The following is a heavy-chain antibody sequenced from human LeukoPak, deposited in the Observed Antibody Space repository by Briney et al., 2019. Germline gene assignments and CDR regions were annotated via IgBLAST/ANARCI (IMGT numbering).Heavy chain of an antibody. Sequence: GGSLRLSCAASGFTFSSYAMSWVRQAPGKGLEWVSVLYSDDITYYANSVKGRFFISRDNSKSMLYLQMNSLRVEDTAVYYCARRLSTGYYEFWGQGTLVTVSS. V-gene: IGHV3-66*01. CDR3: ARRLSTGYYEF. CDR2: LYSDDIT. J-gene: IGHJ4*02. D-gene: IGHD3-9*01. CDR1: GFTFSSYA.